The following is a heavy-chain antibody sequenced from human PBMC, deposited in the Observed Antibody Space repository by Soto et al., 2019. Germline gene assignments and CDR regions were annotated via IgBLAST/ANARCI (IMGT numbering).Heavy chain of an antibody. CDR3: ARDSSLQAAPAFDI. V-gene: IGHV4-30-4*01. Sequence: SETLSLTCTVSGGSISSGDYYWSWIRQPPGKSLEWIGYIYYRGSAYYNPSLKSRVTISVDTSKNQFSLKLSSVTAADTSVYYCARDSSLQAAPAFDIWGQGTMVTVSS. J-gene: IGHJ3*02. CDR1: GGSISSGDYY. CDR2: IYYRGSA. D-gene: IGHD2-2*01.